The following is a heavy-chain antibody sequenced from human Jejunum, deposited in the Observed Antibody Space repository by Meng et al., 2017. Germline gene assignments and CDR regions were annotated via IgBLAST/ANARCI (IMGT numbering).Heavy chain of an antibody. CDR3: ASDRITD. CDR1: GFTFSSHW. CDR2: VSTDGTIT. D-gene: IGHD3-16*01. Sequence: EVQLGESGGGLVQPGGSLRLSCAASGFTFSSHWIHWVRQAPGKGLVWLSRVSTDGTITNYADSVKGRFTISRDNAKDTVFLEMNSLRVEDTAVYYCASDRITDWGQGTLVTVSS. J-gene: IGHJ1*01. V-gene: IGHV3-74*01.